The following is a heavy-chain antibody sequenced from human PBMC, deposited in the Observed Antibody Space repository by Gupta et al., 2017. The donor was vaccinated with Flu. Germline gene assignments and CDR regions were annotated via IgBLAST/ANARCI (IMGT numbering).Heavy chain of an antibody. D-gene: IGHD3-10*01. CDR1: GGSFSGYY. CDR3: ARATQDRALGSGSGSYPDY. CDR2: INHSGST. V-gene: IGHV4-34*01. Sequence: QVQLQQWGAGLLKPSETLSLTCAVYGGSFSGYYWSWIRQPPGKGLEWIGEINHSGSTNYNPSLKSRVTISVDTSKNQFSLKLSSVTAADTAVYYCARATQDRALGSGSGSYPDYWGQGTLVTVSS. J-gene: IGHJ4*02.